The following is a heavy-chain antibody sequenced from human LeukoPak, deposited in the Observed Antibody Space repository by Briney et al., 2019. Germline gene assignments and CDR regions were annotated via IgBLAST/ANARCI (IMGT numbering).Heavy chain of an antibody. CDR2: IYPGDSKT. J-gene: IGHJ3*02. Sequence: GESLKISCKGFGYNFTSYWIGWVRPMPGKGLEWMGIIYPGDSKTKYSPSFQGQVTISADKSISTAYLQWSSLKASDTAMYYCARLNYYGSGSYYGSDALDIWGQGTIVTVSS. CDR3: ARLNYYGSGSYYGSDALDI. D-gene: IGHD3-10*01. V-gene: IGHV5-51*01. CDR1: GYNFTSYW.